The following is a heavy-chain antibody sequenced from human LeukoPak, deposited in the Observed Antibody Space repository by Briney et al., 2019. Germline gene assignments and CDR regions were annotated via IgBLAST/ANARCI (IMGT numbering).Heavy chain of an antibody. J-gene: IGHJ3*02. CDR2: ISAYNGNT. CDR1: GYTFTSYG. Sequence: GASVKVSCKPSGYTFTSYGISWVRQAPGQGLEWMGWISAYNGNTKYAQKHQARVTMTTNTSTSTAYMELRSLRSDDTAVYYCARGDSSSWYVDAFDIWGQGTMVTVSS. CDR3: ARGDSSSWYVDAFDI. D-gene: IGHD6-13*01. V-gene: IGHV1-18*01.